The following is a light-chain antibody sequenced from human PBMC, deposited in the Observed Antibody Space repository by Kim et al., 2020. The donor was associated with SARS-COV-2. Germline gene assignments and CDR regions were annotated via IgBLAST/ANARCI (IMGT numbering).Light chain of an antibody. CDR3: QSYDSSLSGSVV. V-gene: IGLV1-40*01. CDR2: GNS. J-gene: IGLJ2*01. Sequence: VTISCTGSSSSIGAAYAVHWYQQLPGTAPKLLIYGNSNRPSGVPDRFSGSKSGTSASLAITGLQAEDEADYYCQSYDSSLSGSVVFGGGTQLTVL. CDR1: SSSIGAAYA.